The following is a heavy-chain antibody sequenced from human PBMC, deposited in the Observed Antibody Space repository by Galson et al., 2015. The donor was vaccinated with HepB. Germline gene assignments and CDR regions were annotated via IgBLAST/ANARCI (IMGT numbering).Heavy chain of an antibody. Sequence: SLRLSCAASGFTFSSYAMSRVRQAPGKGLEWVSAISGSGGSTYYADSVKGRFTISRDNSKNTLYLQMNSLRAEDTAVYYCAKAFDYGGNSGLDYWGQGTLVTVSS. CDR2: ISGSGGST. D-gene: IGHD4-23*01. J-gene: IGHJ4*02. CDR1: GFTFSSYA. V-gene: IGHV3-23*01. CDR3: AKAFDYGGNSGLDY.